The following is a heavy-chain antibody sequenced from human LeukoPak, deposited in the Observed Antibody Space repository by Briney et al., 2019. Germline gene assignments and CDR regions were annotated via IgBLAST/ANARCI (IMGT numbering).Heavy chain of an antibody. J-gene: IGHJ4*02. CDR3: ARVINYYGSGSYFLFDY. CDR2: IYYSGST. CDR1: GGSISSYY. Sequence: PSETLSLTCTVSGGSISSYYWSWIRQPPGKGLEWIGYIYYSGSTNYNLSLKSRVTISVDTSKNQFSLKLSSVTAADTAVYYCARVINYYGSGSYFLFDYWGQGTLVTVSS. V-gene: IGHV4-59*01. D-gene: IGHD3-10*01.